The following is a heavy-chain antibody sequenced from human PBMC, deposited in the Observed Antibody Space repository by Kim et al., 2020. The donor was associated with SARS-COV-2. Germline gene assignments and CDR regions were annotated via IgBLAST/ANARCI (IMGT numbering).Heavy chain of an antibody. Sequence: SETLSLTCTVSGDSIRENYWSWIRQSPGKGLEWIGYVYNNGITSVATSYNPSLRSRVTMSVDTSKSQVSLKLNSVTAADTAVYYCAKGYSYYYFYYMAVWGKGTTVTVSS. CDR3: AKGYSYYYFYYMAV. D-gene: IGHD5-18*01. CDR1: GDSIRENY. J-gene: IGHJ6*03. CDR2: VYNNGITSVAT. V-gene: IGHV4-59*01.